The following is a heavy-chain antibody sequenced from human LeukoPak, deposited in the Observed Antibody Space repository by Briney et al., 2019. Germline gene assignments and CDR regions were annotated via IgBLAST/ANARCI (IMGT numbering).Heavy chain of an antibody. Sequence: GGSLRLSCAASGFTFSDYYMSWLRQAPGKCLEWVSFISTDRNTIKYADSVKGRFTISRDNAKNSLYLQMSSLRAEDTAVYYCARFPGFQGGGTFYCDNWGRGTLVTVSS. V-gene: IGHV3-11*01. CDR1: GFTFSDYY. J-gene: IGHJ4*02. CDR3: ARFPGFQGGGTFYCDN. D-gene: IGHD1/OR15-1a*01. CDR2: ISTDRNTI.